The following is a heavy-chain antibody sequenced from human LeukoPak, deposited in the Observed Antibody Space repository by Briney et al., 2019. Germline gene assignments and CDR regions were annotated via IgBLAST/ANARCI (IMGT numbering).Heavy chain of an antibody. J-gene: IGHJ4*02. CDR3: ARDESF. D-gene: IGHD3-10*01. Sequence: GGSLRLSCAASGFTFSSYSMNWVRQAPGKGLEWVSYISSSSRTIYYADSVKGRFTISRDNAKNSLYLQMNSLRAEDTAVYYCARDESFWSQGTLVTVSS. CDR1: GFTFSSYS. V-gene: IGHV3-48*01. CDR2: ISSSSRTI.